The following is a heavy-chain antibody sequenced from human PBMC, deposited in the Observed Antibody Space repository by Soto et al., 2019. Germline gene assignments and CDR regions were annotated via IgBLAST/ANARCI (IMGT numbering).Heavy chain of an antibody. V-gene: IGHV3-74*01. J-gene: IGHJ4*02. CDR3: LPGSYYFDY. CDR1: GFTFSSSW. CDR2: INSDGSST. D-gene: IGHD1-26*01. Sequence: EVQLVESGGGLGQPGGSLRLSCVSSGFTFSSSWMHWVRQAPGKGLVWVSRINSDGSSTSYADSVKGRFAIFRDNAKNTLYLQMNSLRAEDTAVYYCLPGSYYFDYWGQGTLVTVSS.